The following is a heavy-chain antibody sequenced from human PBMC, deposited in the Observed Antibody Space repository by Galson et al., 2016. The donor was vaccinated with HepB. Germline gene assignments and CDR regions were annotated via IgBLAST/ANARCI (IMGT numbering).Heavy chain of an antibody. CDR1: GSTLSTNS. CDR2: ISASGAT. V-gene: IGHV3-48*02. D-gene: IGHD3-9*01. Sequence: SLRLSCAASGSTLSTNSMNWVRQAPGKGLQWVAKISASGATYYADSVKGRFTFSRDDAKNSLYLQMNSLRDEDTAVYYCVRDKDWAFDSWGQGALVTVSS. CDR3: VRDKDWAFDS. J-gene: IGHJ4*02.